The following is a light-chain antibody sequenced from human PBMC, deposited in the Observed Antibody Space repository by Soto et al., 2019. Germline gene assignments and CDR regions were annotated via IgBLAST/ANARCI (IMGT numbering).Light chain of an antibody. V-gene: IGKV3-15*01. CDR2: GAS. J-gene: IGKJ2*01. CDR3: PHYNYLPYT. Sequence: EIVMTQSPATLSVSPGERATLSCRASQSVSSSLAGYQQRPGQAPRLLIYGASTRATGLSARFSGSGSGTEFPRTISSLQSEDFAIYYWPHYNYLPYTIGQGTKLES. CDR1: QSVSSS.